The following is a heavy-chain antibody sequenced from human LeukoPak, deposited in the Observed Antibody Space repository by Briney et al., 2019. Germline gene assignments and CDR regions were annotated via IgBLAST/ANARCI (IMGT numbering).Heavy chain of an antibody. CDR1: GYIFTAYH. Sequence: GASVKVSCKAAGYIFTAYHMHWVRQADGQGLEWMGLIHPNNRGKKYAQKFQGRVSMTRDTSISTAYMELSRLRSDDTAVYYCARDIMVRGVISPHFDSWGQGSLVTVSS. D-gene: IGHD3-10*01. CDR3: ARDIMVRGVISPHFDS. CDR2: IHPNNRGK. V-gene: IGHV1-2*02. J-gene: IGHJ4*02.